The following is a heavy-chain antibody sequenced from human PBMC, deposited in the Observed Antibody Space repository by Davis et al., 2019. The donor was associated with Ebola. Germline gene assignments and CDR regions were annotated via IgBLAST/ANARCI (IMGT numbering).Heavy chain of an antibody. J-gene: IGHJ6*02. CDR3: ARGGITMIVVPRDDYYGLDV. CDR2: INPNSGGT. Sequence: ASVKVSCKASGYTFTGNYIQWLRQAPGQGLEWMGRINPNSGGTNYAQKFQGRVTMTRDTSITTAYMELSRLRSDDAAVYYCARGGITMIVVPRDDYYGLDVWGQGTTVTVSS. CDR1: GYTFTGNY. V-gene: IGHV1-2*06. D-gene: IGHD3-22*01.